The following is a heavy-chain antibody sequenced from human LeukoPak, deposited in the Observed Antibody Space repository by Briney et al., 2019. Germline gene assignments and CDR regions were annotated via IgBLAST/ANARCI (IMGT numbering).Heavy chain of an antibody. CDR2: FDPEDGEP. CDR3: AKSHGDYGLLDY. CDR1: GYGLTELS. J-gene: IGHJ4*02. D-gene: IGHD4-17*01. Sequence: ASVKVSCKVSGYGLTELSLHWVRQAPGKGLEWMGGFDPEDGEPIYAQKFQGRLSMTEDTSKDTGYMELRTLRSEDTALYYCAKSHGDYGLLDYWGQGTLVTVSS. V-gene: IGHV1-24*01.